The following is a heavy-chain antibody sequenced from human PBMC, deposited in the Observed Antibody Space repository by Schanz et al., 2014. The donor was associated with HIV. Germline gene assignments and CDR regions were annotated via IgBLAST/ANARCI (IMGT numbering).Heavy chain of an antibody. CDR3: AKEWYYGSGSMDYGLDV. D-gene: IGHD3-10*01. CDR1: GFTFSSHG. CDR2: IWYDGSQK. Sequence: QVQLVESGGGVVQPGRSLRLSCAASGFTFSSHGMHWVRQAPGKGLEWVAVIWYDGSQKYYADSVKGRFTVSRDNSNNKLFLQMNSLRADDTAVYYCAKEWYYGSGSMDYGLDVWGQGTTVTVSS. V-gene: IGHV3-33*06. J-gene: IGHJ6*02.